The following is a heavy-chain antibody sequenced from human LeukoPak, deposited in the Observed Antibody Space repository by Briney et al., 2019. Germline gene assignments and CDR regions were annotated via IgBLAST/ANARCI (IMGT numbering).Heavy chain of an antibody. V-gene: IGHV1-2*02. CDR1: GYTFTGYY. CDR3: ARDLIVVNWVGFDL. J-gene: IGHJ5*02. D-gene: IGHD2-2*01. CDR2: INPNSGGT. Sequence: ASVKLSCKASGYTFTGYYMHWVRHAPGQGLEWMGWINPNSGGTNYAQKFQGRVTMTRVTSISTAYLELRRLRTDDPAVYYCARDLIVVNWVGFDLWGQGTMVTVSS.